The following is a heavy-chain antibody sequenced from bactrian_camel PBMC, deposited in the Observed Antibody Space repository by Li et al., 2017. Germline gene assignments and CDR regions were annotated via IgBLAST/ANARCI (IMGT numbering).Heavy chain of an antibody. Sequence: HVQLVESGGGSVQVGGSLMLTCAVTGLPSSYYTMAWFRQAPGREREGIAAVDSEGKIRYAESVKGRFTISQDGADNTVYLQMNNLTPDDTAMYFCAGAVVHSDFGCSKLWVRRDFPAWGQGTQVTVS. CDR1: GLPSSYYT. D-gene: IGHD2*01. CDR2: VDSEGKI. CDR3: AGAVVHSDFGCSKLWVRRDFPA. V-gene: IGHV3S55*01. J-gene: IGHJ6*01.